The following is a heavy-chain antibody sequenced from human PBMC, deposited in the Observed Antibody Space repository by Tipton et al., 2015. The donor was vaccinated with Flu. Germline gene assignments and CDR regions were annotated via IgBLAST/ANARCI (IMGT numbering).Heavy chain of an antibody. CDR2: MNPKSGNT. CDR1: GYTFSTFD. J-gene: IGHJ3*01. V-gene: IGHV1-8*02. CDR3: ARDKGAGTYTFDV. D-gene: IGHD1-1*01. Sequence: QVQLVQSGAEVKEPGASVKVSCVASGYTFSTFDINWVRQAPGQGLEWMGWMNPKSGNTGYSQKFQGRLIMTRDRSTGTLHMELSSLRPDDTAMYYCARDKGAGTYTFDVWGQGTMITVSA.